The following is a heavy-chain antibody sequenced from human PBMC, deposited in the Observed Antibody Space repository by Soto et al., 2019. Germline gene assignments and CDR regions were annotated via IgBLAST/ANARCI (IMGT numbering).Heavy chain of an antibody. D-gene: IGHD5-12*01. Sequence: QAQLVESGGGVVQPGRSLRLSCAASGFAFSSYGMHWVRQAPGTGLGWGAVISYDGSLQHYADSVKGRFTISRDNSKNMVLLQMSSLRAEDTAVYYCVSDRGYGHASVPYAWGQVTLVSVSS. CDR3: VSDRGYGHASVPYA. J-gene: IGHJ5*02. CDR1: GFAFSSYG. V-gene: IGHV3-30*03. CDR2: ISYDGSLQ.